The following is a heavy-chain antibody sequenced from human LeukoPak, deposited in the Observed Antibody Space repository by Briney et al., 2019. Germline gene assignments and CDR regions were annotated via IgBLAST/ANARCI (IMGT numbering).Heavy chain of an antibody. CDR3: ARGNKQWLGVFDI. D-gene: IGHD6-19*01. J-gene: IGHJ3*02. CDR1: GYTFTGYY. CDR2: INPNSGGT. V-gene: IGHV1-2*02. Sequence: ASVKVSCKASGYTFTGYYMHWVRQAPGQGLEWMGWINPNSGGTNYAQKFQGRVTMTRDTSTSTVYMELSSLRSEGTAVYYCARGNKQWLGVFDIWGQGTMVTVSS.